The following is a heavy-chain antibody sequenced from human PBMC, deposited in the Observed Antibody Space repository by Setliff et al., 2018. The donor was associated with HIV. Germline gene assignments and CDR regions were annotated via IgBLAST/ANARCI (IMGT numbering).Heavy chain of an antibody. D-gene: IGHD2-2*01. CDR1: GYTFTAYG. V-gene: IGHV1-69*10. CDR2: IIPFLTIT. Sequence: ASVKVSCKPSGYTFTAYGLSWVRQAPGQGLEWMGWIIPFLTITNHAQKFQGRLTITADESTSTAYMELSSLRSEDTAVYFCARGNAHSTSWFAYYYY. J-gene: IGHJ6*01. CDR3: ARGNAHSTSWFAYYYY.